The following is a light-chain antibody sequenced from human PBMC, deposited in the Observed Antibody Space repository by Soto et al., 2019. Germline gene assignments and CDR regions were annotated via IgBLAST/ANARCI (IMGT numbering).Light chain of an antibody. CDR3: HQRRQWPLT. J-gene: IGKJ4*01. V-gene: IGKV3D-20*02. Sequence: IVLTQSPGTLSLSPGERATLSCRASQSVSNNYLAWYQQKPGQAPRLLIYGASNRATGIPDRFSGSGSGTDFTLTISRLEPEDFAVYYCHQRRQWPLTFGGGTKVDIK. CDR2: GAS. CDR1: QSVSNNY.